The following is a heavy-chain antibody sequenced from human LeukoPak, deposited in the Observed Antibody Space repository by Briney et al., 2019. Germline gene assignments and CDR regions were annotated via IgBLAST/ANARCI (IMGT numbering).Heavy chain of an antibody. Sequence: GGSLRLSCVASGFTFTGFGMHWVRQAPGKGLEWVAYVRYDGSSKQYGDPVKSRVTISTDNSKNTLYLQMNSLRPEDTAMYYCAKDPHYYGLGPQEFDPWGQGTLVTVSS. CDR2: VRYDGSSK. CDR3: AKDPHYYGLGPQEFDP. D-gene: IGHD3-10*01. J-gene: IGHJ5*02. V-gene: IGHV3-30*02. CDR1: GFTFTGFG.